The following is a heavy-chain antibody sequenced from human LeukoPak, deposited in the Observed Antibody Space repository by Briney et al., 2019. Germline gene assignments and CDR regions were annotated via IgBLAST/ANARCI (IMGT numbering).Heavy chain of an antibody. D-gene: IGHD2-8*01. Sequence: ASVKVSCKASGYTFTSYGISWVRQAPGQGLEWMGWISAYNGNTNYAQKLQGRVTMTTDTSTSTAYMELRSLRSDDTAVYYCARGRCTNGVCHGNWFDPWGQGTLVTVSS. J-gene: IGHJ5*02. CDR3: ARGRCTNGVCHGNWFDP. CDR2: ISAYNGNT. V-gene: IGHV1-18*01. CDR1: GYTFTSYG.